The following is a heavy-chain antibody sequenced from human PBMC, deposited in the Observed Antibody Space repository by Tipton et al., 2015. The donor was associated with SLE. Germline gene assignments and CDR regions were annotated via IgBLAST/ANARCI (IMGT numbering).Heavy chain of an antibody. CDR2: IQEDGSDK. CDR1: GFTFSSYE. Sequence: VQLVQSGGGLVQPGGSLRLSCAASGFTFSSYEMNWVRQAPGKGLERVAVIQEDGSDKYYVDSVKGRFTISRDNAKNSLYLQMNSLRADDTALYYCARTLVPQRGVSDHFDFWGQGTQVTVSS. J-gene: IGHJ4*02. D-gene: IGHD2-2*01. V-gene: IGHV3-7*01. CDR3: ARTLVPQRGVSDHFDF.